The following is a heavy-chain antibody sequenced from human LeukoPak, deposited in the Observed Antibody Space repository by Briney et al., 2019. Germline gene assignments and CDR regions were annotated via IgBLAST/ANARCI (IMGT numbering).Heavy chain of an antibody. D-gene: IGHD2-15*01. CDR3: ARGSSFDGYCSAGACDAGYYDS. CDR2: INHRGSS. V-gene: IGHV4-34*01. J-gene: IGHJ4*02. Sequence: PSETLSLTCAVCGESFSAYFWNWMRQAPGKPLEYIGEINHRGSSHYNPSLKTRVTLSVDTSKNQSSLKLTSVTAADTAVYFCARGSSFDGYCSAGACDAGYYDSWGQGTPVTVSS. CDR1: GESFSAYF.